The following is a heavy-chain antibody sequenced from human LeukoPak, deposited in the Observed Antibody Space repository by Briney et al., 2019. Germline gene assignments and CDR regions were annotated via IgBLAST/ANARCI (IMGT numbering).Heavy chain of an antibody. V-gene: IGHV3-74*01. CDR3: ARDQYSSGWYEGAFDI. CDR2: INTDGSNT. J-gene: IGHJ3*02. Sequence: GGSLRLSCAASGFTFSTYWMHWVRQAPGKGLVWVSRINTDGSNTNYADSVKGRFTISRDNAENTLYLQMNSLRAEDTAVYYCARDQYSSGWYEGAFDIWGQGTMVTVSS. CDR1: GFTFSTYW. D-gene: IGHD6-19*01.